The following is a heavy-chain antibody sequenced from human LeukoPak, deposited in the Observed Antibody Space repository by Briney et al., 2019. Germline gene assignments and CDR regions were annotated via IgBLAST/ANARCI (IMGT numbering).Heavy chain of an antibody. J-gene: IGHJ4*02. Sequence: SETLSLTCTVSGGSISSGGYYWSWIRQHPGRGLEGIGYIYYSGSTYYNPSFKSRVTISVDTSKNQFALKLSSVTAADTAVYYRARVHRYDSSGYYYWGQGTLVTVSS. CDR3: ARVHRYDSSGYYY. CDR2: IYYSGST. D-gene: IGHD3-22*01. CDR1: GGSISSGGYY. V-gene: IGHV4-31*03.